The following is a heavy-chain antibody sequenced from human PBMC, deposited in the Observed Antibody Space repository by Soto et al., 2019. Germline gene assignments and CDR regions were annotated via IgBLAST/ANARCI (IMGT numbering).Heavy chain of an antibody. CDR3: ARTPRAQMIVLEAATRFDY. V-gene: IGHV1-18*04. D-gene: IGHD2-15*01. CDR1: GYTFTTCG. J-gene: IGHJ4*02. CDR2: ISPSNGDT. Sequence: ASVKVSCKASGYTFTTCGFNWVRQAPGQGLEWMGWISPSNGDTNYAQKFRGRVTLTTDTSTSTAYMELRSLTSDDTAVYYCARTPRAQMIVLEAATRFDYWGQGTLVTVSS.